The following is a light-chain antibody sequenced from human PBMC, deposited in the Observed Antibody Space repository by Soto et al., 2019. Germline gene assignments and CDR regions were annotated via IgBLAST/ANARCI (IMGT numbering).Light chain of an antibody. CDR3: QQSYSPPPIT. V-gene: IGKV1-39*01. CDR2: AAS. Sequence: DIHMTQSPSSLSASVGDRVTITSRASQTISNYLNWYQRKPGKAPKLLIYAASSLQRGVPSRFSGSGSGTDFTLTIASLQPEDFATYYCQQSYSPPPITFGQGTRLEIK. J-gene: IGKJ5*01. CDR1: QTISNY.